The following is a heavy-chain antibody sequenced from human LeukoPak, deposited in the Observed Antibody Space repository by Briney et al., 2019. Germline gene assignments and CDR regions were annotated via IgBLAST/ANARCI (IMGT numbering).Heavy chain of an antibody. J-gene: IGHJ4*02. V-gene: IGHV4-39*01. CDR3: ARTPANYFDY. Sequence: PSEILSLTCTVSSGSISSSSYFWGWLRQPPGKGLEWIGSIDYSGSTYYNPSLKSQVTISVDTSKNQFSLKLSSVTAADTAVYYCARTPANYFDYWGQGTLVTVSS. CDR2: IDYSGST. CDR1: SGSISSSSYF. D-gene: IGHD2-2*01.